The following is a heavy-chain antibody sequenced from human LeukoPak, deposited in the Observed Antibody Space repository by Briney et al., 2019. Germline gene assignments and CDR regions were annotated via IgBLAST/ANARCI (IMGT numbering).Heavy chain of an antibody. CDR1: GFTFSSYG. Sequence: GGSLRLSCAASGFTFSSYGMTWVREAPGKGLEWVSGISGSGGSTYYADSVKGRFTISRDNSKNTLFLQMNSLRVEDTAVYYCAKDQEAGADYWGQGTLVTVSS. CDR2: ISGSGGST. D-gene: IGHD6-19*01. J-gene: IGHJ4*02. CDR3: AKDQEAGADY. V-gene: IGHV3-23*01.